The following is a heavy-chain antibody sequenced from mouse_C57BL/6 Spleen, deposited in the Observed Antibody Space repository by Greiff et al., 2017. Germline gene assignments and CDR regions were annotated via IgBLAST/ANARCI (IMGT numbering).Heavy chain of an antibody. V-gene: IGHV5-6-3*01. CDR2: INSNGGST. Sequence: EVKLVESGGGLVQPGGSLKLSCAASGFTFSSYGMSWVRQTPDKRLELVATINSNGGSTYYPDSVKGRFTIARDNAKNTLYLQISSQKSEDTAMYYCARDNWAPCCDYWGQGTTLTVSS. D-gene: IGHD4-1*02. J-gene: IGHJ2*01. CDR1: GFTFSSYG. CDR3: ARDNWAPCCDY.